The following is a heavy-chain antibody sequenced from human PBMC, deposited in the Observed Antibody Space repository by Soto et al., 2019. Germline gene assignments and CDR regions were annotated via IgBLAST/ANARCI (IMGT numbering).Heavy chain of an antibody. J-gene: IGHJ6*02. CDR2: IYPGDSDT. Sequence: GESMKISCKGSGYSFTSYWIGWVRQMPGKGLEWMGIIYPGDSDTRYSPSFQGQVTISADKSISTAYLQWSSLKASDTAMYYCASHWGLFRWLQSGMDVLGQGTTVTSP. CDR3: ASHWGLFRWLQSGMDV. D-gene: IGHD4-4*01. CDR1: GYSFTSYW. V-gene: IGHV5-51*01.